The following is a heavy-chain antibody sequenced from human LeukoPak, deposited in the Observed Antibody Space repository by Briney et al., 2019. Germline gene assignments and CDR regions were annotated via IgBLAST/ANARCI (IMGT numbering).Heavy chain of an antibody. CDR2: ITSSSTYI. V-gene: IGHV3-21*01. Sequence: GGSLRLSCAASGFTFSNYNMNWVRQAPGKGLEWVSSITSSSTYIYYADSVKGRFTISRDNAKNSLYLQMNSLRAEDTAVYYCARDPYSGNYGAYYYYYMDVWGQGTPVTVSS. D-gene: IGHD1-26*01. CDR3: ARDPYSGNYGAYYYYYMDV. J-gene: IGHJ6*03. CDR1: GFTFSNYN.